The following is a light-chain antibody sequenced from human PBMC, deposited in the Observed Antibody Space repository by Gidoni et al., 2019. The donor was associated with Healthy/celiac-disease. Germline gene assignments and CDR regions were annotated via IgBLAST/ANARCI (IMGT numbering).Light chain of an antibody. CDR3: AAWDDSLNGWV. Sequence: HSFLPQPPSASGTPGQRVTISCSGSSPNIGSNTVNWYQQLPGTAPKLLIYSNNQRPSGVPDRFSGSKSGTSASLAISGLQSEDEADYYCAAWDDSLNGWVFGGGTKLTV. J-gene: IGLJ3*02. CDR2: SNN. CDR1: SPNIGSNT. V-gene: IGLV1-44*01.